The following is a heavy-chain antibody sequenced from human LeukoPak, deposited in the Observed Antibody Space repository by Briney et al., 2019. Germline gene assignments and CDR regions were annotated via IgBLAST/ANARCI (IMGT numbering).Heavy chain of an antibody. CDR3: AREGDSSGWYSFDY. Sequence: SVKVSCKASGGTFSSYAISWVRQAPGQGLEWMGGIIPIFGTANYAQKFQGRVTITADKSTSTAYMELSSLRSEDTAVCYCAREGDSSGWYSFDYWGQGTLVTVSS. CDR2: IIPIFGTA. CDR1: GGTFSSYA. D-gene: IGHD6-19*01. J-gene: IGHJ4*02. V-gene: IGHV1-69*06.